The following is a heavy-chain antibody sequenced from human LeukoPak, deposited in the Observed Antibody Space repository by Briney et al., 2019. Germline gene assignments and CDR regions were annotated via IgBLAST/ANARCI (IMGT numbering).Heavy chain of an antibody. V-gene: IGHV3-13*04. J-gene: IGHJ4*02. CDR2: IGTAGDT. CDR3: ARTSGSYYEFHY. CDR1: GFTFSSYD. D-gene: IGHD1-26*01. Sequence: GGSLRLSCAASGFTFSSYDMHWVRQAAGKGLEWVSAIGTAGDTYYPGSVKGRFTISRENAKNSLYLQMNSLRAGDTAVYYCARTSGSYYEFHYWGQGTLVTVSS.